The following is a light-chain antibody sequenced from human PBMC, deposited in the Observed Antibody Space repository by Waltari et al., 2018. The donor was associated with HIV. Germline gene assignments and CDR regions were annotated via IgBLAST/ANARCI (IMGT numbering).Light chain of an antibody. Sequence: NFMLTQPHSVSESPGKTVSISCTRSSGSIASSYVQWYKQRPGSSPTAVIFEDNQRPSGVPERFTGSIDSSSNSASLTISGLKTEDEADYYCQSYDTTTPVVFGGGTRLTVL. J-gene: IGLJ2*01. V-gene: IGLV6-57*01. CDR3: QSYDTTTPVV. CDR2: EDN. CDR1: SGSIASSY.